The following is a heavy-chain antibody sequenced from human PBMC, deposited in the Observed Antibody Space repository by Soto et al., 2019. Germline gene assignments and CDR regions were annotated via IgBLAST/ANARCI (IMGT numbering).Heavy chain of an antibody. J-gene: IGHJ6*02. D-gene: IGHD3-3*01. Sequence: SETLSLTCTVSGGSVSSGSYYWIWIRQPPGKGLEWIGYIYYSGSTNYNPSLKSRVTISVDTSKNQFSLKLSSVTAADTAVYYCASYPYYDFWSGPTIEGPGYYYYGMDVWGQGTTVTVSS. CDR3: ASYPYYDFWSGPTIEGPGYYYYGMDV. CDR1: GGSVSSGSYY. V-gene: IGHV4-61*01. CDR2: IYYSGST.